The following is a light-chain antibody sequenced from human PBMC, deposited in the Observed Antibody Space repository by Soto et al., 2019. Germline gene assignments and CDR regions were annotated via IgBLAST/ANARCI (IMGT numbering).Light chain of an antibody. Sequence: EIVMTQSPATLSVSPGERATLSCRASQSVRSNLAWYQQKPGQAPRLLIYGASTRATGIPARFSGSGSGTEFTLTISSLQSEDFAIYYCQQDYNLRTAGQGTKVDI. CDR2: GAS. V-gene: IGKV3-15*01. CDR3: QQDYNLRT. J-gene: IGKJ1*01. CDR1: QSVRSN.